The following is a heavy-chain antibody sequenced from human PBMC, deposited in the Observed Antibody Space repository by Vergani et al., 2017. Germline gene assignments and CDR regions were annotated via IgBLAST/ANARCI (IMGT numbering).Heavy chain of an antibody. V-gene: IGHV3-30*02. Sequence: QMQLVESGGGVVKPGGSLRLSCVASGFSFSTYGMNWVRQTPGQGLDWVAFIRYDGTTKFSADSVKGRFSISRDNSKNTLYLQMNSLRGDDTAVYYAAKDDSVARGSFYGKFDLWGQGILVTISS. CDR2: IRYDGTTK. J-gene: IGHJ4*02. CDR3: AKDDSVARGSFYGKFDL. CDR1: GFSFSTYG. D-gene: IGHD1-26*01.